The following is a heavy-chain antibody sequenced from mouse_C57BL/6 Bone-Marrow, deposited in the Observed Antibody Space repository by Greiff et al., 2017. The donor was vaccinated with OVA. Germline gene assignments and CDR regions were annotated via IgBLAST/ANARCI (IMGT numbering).Heavy chain of an antibody. V-gene: IGHV1-69*01. J-gene: IGHJ1*03. Sequence: VKLQQPGAELVMPGASVKLSCKASGYTFTSYWMHWVKQRPGQGLEWIGEIDPSDSYTNYNEKFKGKATLTADKSSSTAYMQLSSLTSEDSAVYFCALYGSRGDWYFDVWGTGTTVTVSS. CDR2: IDPSDSYT. D-gene: IGHD1-1*01. CDR1: GYTFTSYW. CDR3: ALYGSRGDWYFDV.